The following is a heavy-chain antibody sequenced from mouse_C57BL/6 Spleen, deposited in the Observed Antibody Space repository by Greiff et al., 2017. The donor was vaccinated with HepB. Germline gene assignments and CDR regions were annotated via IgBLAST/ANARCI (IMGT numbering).Heavy chain of an antibody. CDR1: GYAFSSSW. D-gene: IGHD2-4*01. CDR3: ANYDYAMDY. CDR2: MYPGDGDT. V-gene: IGHV1-82*01. Sequence: VKLMESGPELVKPGASVKISCKASGYAFSSSWMNWVKQRPGKGLEWIGRMYPGDGDTNYNGKFKGKATLTADKSSSTAYMQLSSLTSEDSAVYFCANYDYAMDYWGQGTSVTVSS. J-gene: IGHJ4*01.